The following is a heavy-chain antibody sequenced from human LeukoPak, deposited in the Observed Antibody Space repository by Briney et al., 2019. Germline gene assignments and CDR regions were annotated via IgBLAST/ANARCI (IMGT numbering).Heavy chain of an antibody. J-gene: IGHJ6*02. CDR2: IIPILGIA. D-gene: IGHD3-10*01. V-gene: IGHV1-69*04. CDR3: ASSVRYYGMDV. Sequence: GASVKVSCKASGGTFSSYAISWVRQAPGQGLEWMGRIIPILGIANYAQKFQGRVTITADKSTSTAYMELSSLRSEDTAVYYCASSVRYYGMDVWGQGTTVTVSS. CDR1: GGTFSSYA.